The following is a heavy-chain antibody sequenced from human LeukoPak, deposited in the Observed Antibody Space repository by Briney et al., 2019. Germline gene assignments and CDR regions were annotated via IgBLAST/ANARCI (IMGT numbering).Heavy chain of an antibody. Sequence: SETLSLTGMRPNGSITSTRYYWSWIRQSPGMGLEWIGTTSTGGSTYYKTSLKRRVTISVDTSKFQLSLRLTSVTAADTSVYYCARPGGGYFMDSSGQGTLVSVS. D-gene: IGHD5-18*01. CDR3: ARPGGGYFMDS. CDR1: NGSITSTRYY. J-gene: IGHJ4*02. V-gene: IGHV4-39*01. CDR2: TSTGGST.